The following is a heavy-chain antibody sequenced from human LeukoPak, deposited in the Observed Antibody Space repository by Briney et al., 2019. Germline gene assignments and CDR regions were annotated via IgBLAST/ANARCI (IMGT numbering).Heavy chain of an antibody. Sequence: PSETLSLTCTVSGGSISSYYWSWIRQPPGKGLEWIGYIYYSGSTNYNPSLKSRVTISVDTSKNQFSLKLSSVTAADTAVYYCAGGGIVVDYWGQGTLVTVSS. V-gene: IGHV4-59*01. J-gene: IGHJ4*02. D-gene: IGHD1-26*01. CDR3: AGGGIVVDY. CDR2: IYYSGST. CDR1: GGSISSYY.